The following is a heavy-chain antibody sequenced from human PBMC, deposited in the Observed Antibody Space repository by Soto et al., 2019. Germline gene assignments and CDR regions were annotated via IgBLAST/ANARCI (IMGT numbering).Heavy chain of an antibody. J-gene: IGHJ4*02. D-gene: IGHD2-21*02. CDR2: IQSDGSSP. CDR3: ARGGDPDY. CDR1: GFTFNYYW. Sequence: EVQLVESGGGLVQPGGSLRLSCVASGFTFNYYWMHWVRQAPGKGLVWVSRIQSDGSSPDYVDSVKGRFTISRDNAKNTLYLQMKNRRAEDTAVYYCARGGDPDYWGQGTLVTVSS. V-gene: IGHV3-74*01.